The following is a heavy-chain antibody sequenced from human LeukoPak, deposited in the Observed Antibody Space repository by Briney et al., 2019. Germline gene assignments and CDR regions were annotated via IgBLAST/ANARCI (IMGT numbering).Heavy chain of an antibody. Sequence: GGSLRLSCGASGFTFSSYGMQWVHQSPGKGLEWVAFIQYDGSNKYYADSVRGRFTISRDNSKNTLYLQMNSLRTEDTAVYYCAKSSGGGWYVQYFDYWGQGALVTVSS. CDR3: AKSSGGGWYVQYFDY. CDR2: IQYDGSNK. J-gene: IGHJ4*02. CDR1: GFTFSSYG. D-gene: IGHD6-19*01. V-gene: IGHV3-30*02.